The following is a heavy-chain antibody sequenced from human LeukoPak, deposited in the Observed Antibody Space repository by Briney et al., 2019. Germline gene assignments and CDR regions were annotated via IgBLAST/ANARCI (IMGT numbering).Heavy chain of an antibody. D-gene: IGHD2-15*01. CDR3: AREAAWGQWYFDY. CDR1: GFTFSSYG. J-gene: IGHJ4*02. V-gene: IGHV3-30*03. CDR2: VADDGNHK. Sequence: PGGSLRLSCAASGFTFSSYGMHWIRQAPGKGLEWVAVVADDGNHKVYADSAKGRFTIYRDNSKNTLYLQMDSLRAEDTAVYYCAREAAWGQWYFDYWGQGTLVTVSS.